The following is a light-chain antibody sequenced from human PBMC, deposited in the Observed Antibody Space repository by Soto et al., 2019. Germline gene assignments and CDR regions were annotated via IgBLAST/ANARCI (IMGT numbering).Light chain of an antibody. CDR2: CAS. Sequence: DIVMTQSPDSLAVSLGERATINCKSSQSVVHSPNNKNYLTWYQKKPGQPPKLLIYCASTRDSGVPDRVSGNGSVTDFMLTISRLQAADVAVYYCQPYYNAPRTFGQGTKMEIK. CDR3: QPYYNAPRT. CDR1: QSVVHSPNNKNY. J-gene: IGKJ1*01. V-gene: IGKV4-1*01.